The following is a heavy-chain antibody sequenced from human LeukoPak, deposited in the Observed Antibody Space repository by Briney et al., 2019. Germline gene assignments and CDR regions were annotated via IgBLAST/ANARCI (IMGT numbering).Heavy chain of an antibody. CDR2: ISYDGSNK. CDR1: GFTFSSYA. J-gene: IGHJ5*02. D-gene: IGHD1-26*01. V-gene: IGHV3-30-3*01. CDR3: AKDLSIVGATTGGWFDL. Sequence: GRSLRLSCAASGFTFSSYAKHWVRQAPGPGLERVAVISYDGSNKYDADSVKGRFTISRDNSKNTLYLQMNSLRAEDTAVYYCAKDLSIVGATTGGWFDLWGQGTLVTVSA.